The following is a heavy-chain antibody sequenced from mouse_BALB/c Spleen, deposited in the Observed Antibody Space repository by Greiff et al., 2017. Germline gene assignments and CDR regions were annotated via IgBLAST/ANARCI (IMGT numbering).Heavy chain of an antibody. CDR3: ARSYYGNGFAY. J-gene: IGHJ3*01. V-gene: IGHV3-2*02. Sequence: DVKLVESGPGLVKPSQSLSLTCTVTGYSITSDYAWNWIRQFPGNKLEWMGYISYSGSTSYNPSLKSRISITRDTSKNQFFLQLNSVTTEDTATYYCARSYYGNGFAYWGQGTLVTVSA. D-gene: IGHD1-1*01. CDR1: GYSITSDYA. CDR2: ISYSGST.